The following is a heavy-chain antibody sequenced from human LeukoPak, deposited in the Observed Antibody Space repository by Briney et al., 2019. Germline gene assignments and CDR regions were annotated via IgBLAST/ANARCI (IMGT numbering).Heavy chain of an antibody. CDR1: GFTFSSYW. D-gene: IGHD3-22*01. V-gene: IGHV3-7*03. J-gene: IGHJ4*02. Sequence: GGSLRLSCAASGFTFSSYWMSWVRQAPGKGLEWVANIKQDGSEKYYVDSVKGRFTISRDNAKNSLYLQMNSLRAEDTALYYCAKGPGYYYDSSGYSADYWGQGTLVTVSS. CDR2: IKQDGSEK. CDR3: AKGPGYYYDSSGYSADY.